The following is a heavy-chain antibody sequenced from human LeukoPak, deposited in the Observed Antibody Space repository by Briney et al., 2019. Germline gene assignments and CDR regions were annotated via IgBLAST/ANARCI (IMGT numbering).Heavy chain of an antibody. CDR3: ANTYYYDTAGAFDI. V-gene: IGHV3-30*18. CDR1: GFTFSSYG. D-gene: IGHD3-22*01. CDR2: ISYDGSNK. J-gene: IGHJ3*02. Sequence: GGSLRLSCAASGFTFSSYGMHWVRQAPGKGLEWVAVISYDGSNKYYADSVKGRFTISRDNSKNTLYLQVNSLRAEDTAVYYCANTYYYDTAGAFDIWGQGTMVTVSS.